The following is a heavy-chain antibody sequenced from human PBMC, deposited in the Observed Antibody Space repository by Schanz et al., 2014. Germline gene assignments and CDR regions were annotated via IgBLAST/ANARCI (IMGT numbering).Heavy chain of an antibody. Sequence: QVQLVQSGGEVKKPGASVKVSCKASGYTFRHYGISWLRQAPGQGLEWMGYISGYNGNTNYAPKVQDRVTMTTDTSTSTAYMELRSLRSDDTAVYYCARGWGYDALTGYVFWGRGTLVTFSS. D-gene: IGHD3-9*01. CDR2: ISGYNGNT. CDR1: GYTFRHYG. CDR3: ARGWGYDALTGYVF. V-gene: IGHV1-18*04. J-gene: IGHJ4*02.